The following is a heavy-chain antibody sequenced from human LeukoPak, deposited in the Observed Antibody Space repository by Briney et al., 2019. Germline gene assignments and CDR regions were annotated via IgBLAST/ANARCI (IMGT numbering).Heavy chain of an antibody. D-gene: IGHD3-22*01. CDR1: GGSISSGGYS. CDR3: ARDMIAGGLGAFDI. Sequence: PSETLSLTCAVSGGSISSGGYSWSWIRQPPGKGLEWIGYIYHSGSTYYNPSLKSRVTMSVDRSKNQIFLKLSSVTAADTAVYYCARDMIAGGLGAFDIWGQGTMVTVSS. J-gene: IGHJ3*02. CDR2: IYHSGST. V-gene: IGHV4-30-2*01.